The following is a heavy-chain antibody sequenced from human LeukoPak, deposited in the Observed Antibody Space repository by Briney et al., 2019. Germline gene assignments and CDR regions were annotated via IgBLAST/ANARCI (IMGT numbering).Heavy chain of an antibody. D-gene: IGHD6-13*01. CDR3: ARDRVAAAANWFDP. Sequence: SVKVSCKASGGTFSSYAISWVRQAPGQGLEWMGGIIPIFGTANYAQKFQGRVTITADKSTSTAYMELSSLRSEDTAVYYCARDRVAAAANWFDPWGQGTLVTVSS. CDR2: IIPIFGTA. V-gene: IGHV1-69*06. J-gene: IGHJ5*02. CDR1: GGTFSSYA.